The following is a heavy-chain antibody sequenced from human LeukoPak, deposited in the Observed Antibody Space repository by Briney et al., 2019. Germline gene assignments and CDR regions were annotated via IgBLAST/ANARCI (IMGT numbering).Heavy chain of an antibody. J-gene: IGHJ3*02. Sequence: PSETLSLTCTVSGGSISTDYWSWIRQPPGKGLEWIGYINYSGSTYYNPSLRSRVTISVDVSTNQLSLTLTSVTDADTALYYCARIPPRRTLGKGGAFDIWGQGTLVPVHS. V-gene: IGHV4-59*01. D-gene: IGHD1/OR15-1a*01. CDR2: INYSGST. CDR3: ARIPPRRTLGKGGAFDI. CDR1: GGSISTDY.